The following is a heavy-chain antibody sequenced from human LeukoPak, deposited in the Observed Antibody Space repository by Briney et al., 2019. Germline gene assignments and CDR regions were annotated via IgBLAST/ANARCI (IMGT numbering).Heavy chain of an antibody. D-gene: IGHD6-13*01. V-gene: IGHV4-4*07. J-gene: IGHJ4*02. Sequence: PSETLSLTCTVSGASIRSYYWSWLRQPAGMGLEWIGRIVPSGITNYNPSLESRVTMSVDTSKNQFSLNLKSVTAADTAVYYCAKEGAAPGPDFDYWGQGILVIVSS. CDR3: AKEGAAPGPDFDY. CDR1: GASIRSYY. CDR2: IVPSGIT.